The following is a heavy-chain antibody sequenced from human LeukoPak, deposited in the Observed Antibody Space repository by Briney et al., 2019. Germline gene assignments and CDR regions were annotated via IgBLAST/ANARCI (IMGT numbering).Heavy chain of an antibody. D-gene: IGHD6-6*01. Sequence: PGGSLRLSCAASGFTFSNYEMNWVRQAPGKGLEWVSSISSSSSYIYYADSVKGRFTISRDNAKNSLYLQMNSLRAEDTAVYYCARDPWGSSSFVGFDYWGQGTLVTVSS. CDR3: ARDPWGSSSFVGFDY. CDR2: ISSSSSYI. J-gene: IGHJ4*02. V-gene: IGHV3-21*01. CDR1: GFTFSNYE.